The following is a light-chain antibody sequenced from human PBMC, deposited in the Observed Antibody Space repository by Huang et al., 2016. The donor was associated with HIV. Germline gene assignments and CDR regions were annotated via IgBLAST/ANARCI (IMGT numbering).Light chain of an antibody. CDR2: GAS. CDR3: QQYNNWPPLT. J-gene: IGKJ4*01. CDR1: QSVTTN. Sequence: EIVMTQSPATLSVSPGKRATLSCRASQSVTTNFAWYQQKPGKAPRLLIYGASTRATGIPARFSCSGSGTEFTLTISSLQSEDFAVYYCQQYNNWPPLTFGGGTKVEIK. V-gene: IGKV3-15*01.